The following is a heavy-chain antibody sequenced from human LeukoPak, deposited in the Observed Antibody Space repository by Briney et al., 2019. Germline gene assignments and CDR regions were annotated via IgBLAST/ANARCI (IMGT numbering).Heavy chain of an antibody. D-gene: IGHD3-3*01. CDR3: ARDYDFWSGYYYY. Sequence: GGSLRLSCAASGFTFSSYWMSWVRQAPGKGLEWVANIKQDGGEKHYVDSVKGRFTISRDNAKNSLYLQMNSLRAEDTAVYYCARDYDFWSGYYYYWGQGTLVTVSS. CDR1: GFTFSSYW. J-gene: IGHJ4*02. CDR2: IKQDGGEK. V-gene: IGHV3-7*01.